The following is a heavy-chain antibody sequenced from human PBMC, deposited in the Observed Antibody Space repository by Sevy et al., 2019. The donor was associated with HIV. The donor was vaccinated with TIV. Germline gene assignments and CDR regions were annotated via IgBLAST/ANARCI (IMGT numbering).Heavy chain of an antibody. Sequence: GGSLRLSCAASGFTFTHAWMNWVRQAPGKGLEWVGRIQSKIDGGTTDFAAPVKGRFTISRDDSKNTVFLEMNSLKTKDAAVYYCTTSSLSPRVWRDFDPRFYFFYYGMDVWGQGTTVTVSS. V-gene: IGHV3-15*01. J-gene: IGHJ6*02. CDR1: GFTFTHAW. CDR3: TTSSLSPRVWRDFDPRFYFFYYGMDV. D-gene: IGHD3-9*01. CDR2: IQSKIDGGTT.